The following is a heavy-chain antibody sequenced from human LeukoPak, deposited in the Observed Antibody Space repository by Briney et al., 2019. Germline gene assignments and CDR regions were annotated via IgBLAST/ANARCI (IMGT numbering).Heavy chain of an antibody. CDR2: ITGSSRFI. D-gene: IGHD6-19*01. CDR1: GFTFSNYG. V-gene: IGHV3-21*01. J-gene: IGHJ4*02. CDR3: VRDRSSGWYDY. Sequence: GGSLRLSCAAPGFTFSNYGMHWVRQAPGKGLEWVSSITGSSRFIYYADSMKGRFTISRDNAKNSMYLQMSSLRAEDTAVYYCVRDRSSGWYDYWGQGILVTVS.